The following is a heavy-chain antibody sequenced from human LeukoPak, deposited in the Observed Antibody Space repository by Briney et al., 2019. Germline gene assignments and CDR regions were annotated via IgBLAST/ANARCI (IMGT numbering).Heavy chain of an antibody. V-gene: IGHV3-53*04. CDR2: IYSGGST. J-gene: IGHJ4*02. CDR3: ARMYSSSWVLY. D-gene: IGHD6-13*01. CDR1: GFIVSSNY. Sequence: PGGSLRLSCAASGFIVSSNYMSWVRQAPGKGLEWVSVIYSGGSTYYADSVKGRFTISRHNSKNTLYLQMNSLRAEDTAVYYCARMYSSSWVLYWGQGTLVTVSS.